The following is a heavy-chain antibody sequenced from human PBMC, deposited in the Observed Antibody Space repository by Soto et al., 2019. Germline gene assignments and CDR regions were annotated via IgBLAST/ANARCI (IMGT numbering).Heavy chain of an antibody. D-gene: IGHD1-1*01. CDR1: GGSISNGPYY. V-gene: IGHV4-31*03. CDR2: IYYSWNT. Sequence: SETLSLTCTVSGGSISNGPYYWNWVRQHPGKGLEWIGYIYYSWNTNYNPSLSSRVTISADTPKNQFSLKLTSVTAADTAVYFCARGVLYWGQGTLVTVSS. J-gene: IGHJ4*02. CDR3: ARGVLY.